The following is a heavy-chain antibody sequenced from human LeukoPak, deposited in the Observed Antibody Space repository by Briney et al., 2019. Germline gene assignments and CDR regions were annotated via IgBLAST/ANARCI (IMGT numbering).Heavy chain of an antibody. V-gene: IGHV3-30*04. D-gene: IGHD2-15*01. Sequence: GGSLRLSCAASGFTFSSYVMHWVRQAPGKGLEWVAIISYDGSNEYYADSVKGRFTISRDNAKNTLYLQMNSLRAEDTAVYYCARDQVYCSGGYCYKDYWGQGTLVTVSS. CDR2: ISYDGSNE. CDR3: ARDQVYCSGGYCYKDY. CDR1: GFTFSSYV. J-gene: IGHJ4*02.